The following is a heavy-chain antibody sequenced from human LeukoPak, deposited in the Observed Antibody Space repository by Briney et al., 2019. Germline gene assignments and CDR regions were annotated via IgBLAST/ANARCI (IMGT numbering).Heavy chain of an antibody. V-gene: IGHV1-24*01. CDR1: GYTLTELS. CDR3: ATVVVGATGYCYGMDV. D-gene: IGHD1-26*01. Sequence: VASLKVSCRVSGYTLTELSMHWVRQAPGKGLEWMGGFDPEDGETIYAQKFQGRVTMTEDTSTDTAYMELSSLRSEDTAVYYCATVVVGATGYCYGMDVWGQGTTVTVSS. CDR2: FDPEDGET. J-gene: IGHJ6*02.